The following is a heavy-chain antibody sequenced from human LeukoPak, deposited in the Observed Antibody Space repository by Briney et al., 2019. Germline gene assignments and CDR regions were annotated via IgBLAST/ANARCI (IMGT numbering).Heavy chain of an antibody. Sequence: SVKVSCKASGGTFSSYAISWVRQAPGQGLEWMGRIIPILGIANYAQKFQGRVTITADKSTSTAYMELSSLRSEDTAVYYCARDLRVDTAMVKPFDIWGQGTMVAVSS. CDR2: IIPILGIA. V-gene: IGHV1-69*04. D-gene: IGHD5-18*01. J-gene: IGHJ3*02. CDR1: GGTFSSYA. CDR3: ARDLRVDTAMVKPFDI.